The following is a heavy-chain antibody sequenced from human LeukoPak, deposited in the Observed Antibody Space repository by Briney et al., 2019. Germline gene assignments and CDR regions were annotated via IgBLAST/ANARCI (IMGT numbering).Heavy chain of an antibody. J-gene: IGHJ4*02. V-gene: IGHV1-69*02. CDR1: GGTFSSYT. Sequence: GASVKVSCKASGGTFSSYTISWVRQAPGQGLEWMGRTIPILGIANYAQKFQGRVTITADKSTSTAYMELSSLRSEDTAVYYCARVPRSSLAMVRGAPDYWGQGTLVTVSS. CDR2: TIPILGIA. D-gene: IGHD3-10*01. CDR3: ARVPRSSLAMVRGAPDY.